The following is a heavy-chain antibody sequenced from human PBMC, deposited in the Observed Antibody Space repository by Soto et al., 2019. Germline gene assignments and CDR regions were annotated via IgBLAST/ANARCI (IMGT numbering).Heavy chain of an antibody. CDR2: IYPSDSDT. Sequence: PGESLKISCQVSGYTFTIYWIGWVRQMPGKGLAWMGIIYPSDSDTRYSPSFQGQVTISADQSINTAYLQWDSLKASDTAIYYCARPANTVADHFDLWGQGTPVTVSS. V-gene: IGHV5-51*01. CDR3: ARPANTVADHFDL. D-gene: IGHD4-17*01. J-gene: IGHJ4*02. CDR1: GYTFTIYW.